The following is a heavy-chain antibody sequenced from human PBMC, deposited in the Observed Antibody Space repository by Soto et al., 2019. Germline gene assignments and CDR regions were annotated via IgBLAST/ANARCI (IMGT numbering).Heavy chain of an antibody. CDR2: IYYSGST. D-gene: IGHD5-18*01. CDR3: ARRYGSCFDY. J-gene: IGHJ4*02. CDR1: GGSISSYY. V-gene: IGHV4-59*08. Sequence: QVQLQESGPGLVKPSETLSLTSTVSGGSISSYYWSWILQPPGKGLEWIGYIYYSGSTNYNPSLKSRVTISVDTSKNQFSLKLSSVTAADTAVYSCARRYGSCFDYWGQVTLVTVSS.